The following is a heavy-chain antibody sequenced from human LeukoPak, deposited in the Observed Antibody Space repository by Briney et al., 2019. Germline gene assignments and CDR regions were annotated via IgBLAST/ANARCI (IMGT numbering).Heavy chain of an antibody. CDR3: ARGHLPLYSSGWSFDY. CDR2: ISSSGSTI. Sequence: GGSLRLSCAASGFTFSSYSMNWVRQAPGKGLEWVSYISSSGSTIYYADSVKGRFTISRDNAKNSLYLQMNSLRAEDTAVYYCARGHLPLYSSGWSFDYWGQGTLVTVSS. CDR1: GFTFSSYS. D-gene: IGHD6-19*01. V-gene: IGHV3-48*04. J-gene: IGHJ4*02.